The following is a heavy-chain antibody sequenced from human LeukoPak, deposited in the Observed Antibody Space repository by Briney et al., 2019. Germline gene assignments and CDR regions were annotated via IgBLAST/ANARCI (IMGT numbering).Heavy chain of an antibody. Sequence: GASVKVSCKASGYTFTSYGISWVRQAPGQGLEWMGWISAYNGNTNYAQKLQGRVTMTTDTSTSTAYMELRSLRSDDTAVYYCAREHCSGGSCYSIYYYYMDVWGKGTTVTVSS. V-gene: IGHV1-18*01. CDR2: ISAYNGNT. CDR1: GYTFTSYG. CDR3: AREHCSGGSCYSIYYYYMDV. J-gene: IGHJ6*03. D-gene: IGHD2-15*01.